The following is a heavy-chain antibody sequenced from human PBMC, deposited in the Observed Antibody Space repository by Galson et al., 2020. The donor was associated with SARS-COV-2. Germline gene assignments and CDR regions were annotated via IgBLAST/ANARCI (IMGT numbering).Heavy chain of an antibody. CDR1: GFSLRTNGMR. J-gene: IGHJ4*02. D-gene: IGHD6-13*01. CDR2: IDWDDDK. Sequence: LVKPTQTLTLTCTFSGFSLRTNGMRVTWIRQPPGKALEWLARIDWDDDKFYSTSLKTRLTISKDTSKNQVVLTMTNMDPVDTATYYCARAPGYSSSWFGYFDYWGQGTLVTVSS. CDR3: ARAPGYSSSWFGYFDY. V-gene: IGHV2-70*04.